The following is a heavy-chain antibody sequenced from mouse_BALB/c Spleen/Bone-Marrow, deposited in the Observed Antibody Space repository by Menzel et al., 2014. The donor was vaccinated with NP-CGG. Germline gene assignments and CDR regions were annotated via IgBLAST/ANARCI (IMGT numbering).Heavy chain of an antibody. D-gene: IGHD4-1*01. J-gene: IGHJ2*01. V-gene: IGHV5-17*02. CDR2: ISSGSSTI. CDR3: TRGGNWDDFDY. Sequence: EVKLMESGGGLVQPGGSRKLSCAASGFTFSSFGMHWVRQAPEKGLEWVAYISSGSSTIFYADTVKGRFTVSRDNPKNTLFLQMTSLRFEDTAMYYCTRGGNWDDFDYWGQGTTLTVSS. CDR1: GFTFSSFG.